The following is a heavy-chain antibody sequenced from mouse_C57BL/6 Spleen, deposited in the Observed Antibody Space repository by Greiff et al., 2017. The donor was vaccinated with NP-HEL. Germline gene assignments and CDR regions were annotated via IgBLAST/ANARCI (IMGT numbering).Heavy chain of an antibody. CDR1: GYAFSSSW. J-gene: IGHJ2*01. Sequence: VQVVESGPELVKPGASVKISCKASGYAFSSSWMNWVKQRPGKGLEWIGRIYPGDGDTNYNGKFKGKATLTADKSSSTAYMQLSSLTSEDSAVYFCAREDDGYYGDYWGQGTTLTVSS. CDR2: IYPGDGDT. V-gene: IGHV1-82*01. D-gene: IGHD2-3*01. CDR3: AREDDGYYGDY.